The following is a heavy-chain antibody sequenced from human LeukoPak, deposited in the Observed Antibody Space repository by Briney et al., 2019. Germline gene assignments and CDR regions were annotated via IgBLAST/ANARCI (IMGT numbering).Heavy chain of an antibody. V-gene: IGHV1-69*05. J-gene: IGHJ3*02. CDR1: GYTFTSYA. D-gene: IGHD3-9*01. CDR3: ARGPLVKYFDWLLGSAFDI. Sequence: ASVKVSCKASGYTFTSYAISWVRQAPGQGLEWMGGIIPIFGTANYAQKFQGRVTITTDESTSTAYMELSSLRSEDTAVYYCARGPLVKYFDWLLGSAFDIWGQGTMVTVSS. CDR2: IIPIFGTA.